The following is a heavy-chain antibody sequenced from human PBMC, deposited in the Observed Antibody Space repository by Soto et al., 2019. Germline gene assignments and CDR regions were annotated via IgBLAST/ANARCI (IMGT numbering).Heavy chain of an antibody. J-gene: IGHJ6*02. V-gene: IGHV1-18*01. CDR3: ARVLFTFPKAYYGLDV. D-gene: IGHD3-10*02. Sequence: QVQLVQSGAEVKKPGASVTVSCKTSGYTFSTIGITWVRQAPGQGLEWMGWISPHKGDTYYAQRLQGRVTMTTDTSTSTAYMELRGLRSDDTAVYFCARVLFTFPKAYYGLDVWGQGTTVTVSS. CDR2: ISPHKGDT. CDR1: GYTFSTIG.